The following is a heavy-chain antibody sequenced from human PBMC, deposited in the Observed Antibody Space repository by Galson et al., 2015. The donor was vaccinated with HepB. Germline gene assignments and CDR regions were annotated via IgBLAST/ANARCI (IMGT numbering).Heavy chain of an antibody. Sequence: SLRLSCAASGFTFSSYAMSWVRQAPGKGLEWVSAISGSGGSTYYADSVKGRFTISRDNSKNTLYLQMNSLRAEDTAVYYCAKDRADSTGMDVWGQGTTVTVSS. D-gene: IGHD3-22*01. CDR1: GFTFSSYA. CDR2: ISGSGGST. J-gene: IGHJ6*02. CDR3: AKDRADSTGMDV. V-gene: IGHV3-23*01.